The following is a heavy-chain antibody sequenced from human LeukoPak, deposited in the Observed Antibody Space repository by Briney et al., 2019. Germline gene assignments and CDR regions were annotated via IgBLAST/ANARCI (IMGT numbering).Heavy chain of an antibody. CDR3: ARRVPNYYDSSGAMDC. J-gene: IGHJ4*02. Sequence: PSETLSLTCTVSGGSISSYYWSWIRQPPGKGLEWIGYIYYRGSTNYNPSLKSRVTISVDTSKNQFSLKLSSVTAADTAVYYCARRVPNYYDSSGAMDCWGQGTLVTVSS. CDR1: GGSISSYY. CDR2: IYYRGST. V-gene: IGHV4-59*08. D-gene: IGHD3-22*01.